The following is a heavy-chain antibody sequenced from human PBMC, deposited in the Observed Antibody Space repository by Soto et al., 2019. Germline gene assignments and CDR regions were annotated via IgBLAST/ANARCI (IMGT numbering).Heavy chain of an antibody. D-gene: IGHD5-18*01. V-gene: IGHV3-15*07. J-gene: IGHJ4*02. CDR2: IKSNTAGGTT. CDR3: SHGYYQYFNS. CDR1: GVTLTDVW. Sequence: VGSLRLSCAVSGVTLTDVWMNWVRQAPGKGPEWVGRIKSNTAGGTTDFAAPVKGRFTISRDDSQNTLYLQMDSLKTEDTAVYYCSHGYYQYFNSWGPGTLVTVSS.